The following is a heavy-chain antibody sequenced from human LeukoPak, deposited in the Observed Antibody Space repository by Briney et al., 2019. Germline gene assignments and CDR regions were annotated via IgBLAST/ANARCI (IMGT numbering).Heavy chain of an antibody. CDR3: ASGRGYAYYFDY. CDR1: GFTVSSNY. D-gene: IGHD5-18*01. CDR2: IYSGGST. Sequence: GRSRRLSCAASGFTVSSNYMSWVRQAPGKGLEWVSVIYSGGSTYYADSVKGRFTISRDNSKNTLYLQMNSLRAEDTAVYYCASGRGYAYYFDYWGQGTLVTVSS. V-gene: IGHV3-53*01. J-gene: IGHJ4*02.